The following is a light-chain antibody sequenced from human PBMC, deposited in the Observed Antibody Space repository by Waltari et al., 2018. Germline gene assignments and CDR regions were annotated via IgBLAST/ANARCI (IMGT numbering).Light chain of an antibody. CDR3: QQYNLWPWT. J-gene: IGKJ1*01. Sequence: EIVMTQSPVTLSVSPGERATLPCRTSQSVGTKLAWYQKKPGQAPRLLIYGASTRATGIAARFSGSGSGTEFTLTISSLQSEDFAIYYCQQYNLWPWTFDQGTKVDIK. CDR2: GAS. V-gene: IGKV3-15*01. CDR1: QSVGTK.